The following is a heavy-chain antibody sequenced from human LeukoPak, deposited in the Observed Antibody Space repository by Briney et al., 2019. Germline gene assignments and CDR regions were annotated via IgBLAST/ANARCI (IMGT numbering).Heavy chain of an antibody. V-gene: IGHV4-4*02. D-gene: IGHD2-2*01. CDR2: IYHSGST. Sequence: SETLSLTCAVSGASISSSHWWSWVRQPPGKGLELIGEIYHSGSTNYNPSLKSRVTMSVDKSKNHFSLNVSSVTAAGTAVYYCARAYTVWTDYQPRYYYGMDVWGQGTTVTVSS. CDR1: GASISSSHW. CDR3: ARAYTVWTDYQPRYYYGMDV. J-gene: IGHJ6*02.